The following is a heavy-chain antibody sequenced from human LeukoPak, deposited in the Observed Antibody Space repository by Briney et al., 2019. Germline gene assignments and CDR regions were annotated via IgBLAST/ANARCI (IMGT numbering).Heavy chain of an antibody. CDR2: ISSSSCYI. J-gene: IGHJ1*01. Sequence: GGSLRLSCAASGFTFSSYSMNWVRQAPGKGLEWVSSISSSSCYIYYADSVKGRFTISRDNAKNSLYLQMNSLRAEDTAVYYCARDWPTIAAAGTIPEYFQHWGQGTLVTVSS. CDR3: ARDWPTIAAAGTIPEYFQH. D-gene: IGHD6-13*01. CDR1: GFTFSSYS. V-gene: IGHV3-21*01.